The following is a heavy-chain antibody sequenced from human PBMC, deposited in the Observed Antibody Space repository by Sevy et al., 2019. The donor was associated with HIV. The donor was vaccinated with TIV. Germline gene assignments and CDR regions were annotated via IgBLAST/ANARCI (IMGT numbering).Heavy chain of an antibody. CDR2: ITAPGGRA. V-gene: IGHV3-23*01. Sequence: GGSLRLSCAASGFSINNYDMTWVRQAPGKGLEWVSNITAPGGRAYLADSVKGRFTISSDTSVNKVFLQMDSLRVEDTAIYYCAKAQGEWGTPFALDVWGQGTTVTVSS. CDR3: AKAQGEWGTPFALDV. J-gene: IGHJ6*02. CDR1: GFSINNYD. D-gene: IGHD3-16*01.